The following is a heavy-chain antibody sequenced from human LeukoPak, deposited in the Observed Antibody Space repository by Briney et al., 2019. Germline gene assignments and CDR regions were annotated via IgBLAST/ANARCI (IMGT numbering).Heavy chain of an antibody. CDR3: ARDRPHDAFDI. Sequence: GESLKISCQGSGYSFTSYWISWVRQMPGKCLEWMGIIYPGDSDTRYSLSFQGQVTISADKSISTVYLQWSSLKASDTAMYYCARDRPHDAFDIWGQGTMVTVSS. CDR1: GYSFTSYW. J-gene: IGHJ3*02. CDR2: IYPGDSDT. V-gene: IGHV5-51*01.